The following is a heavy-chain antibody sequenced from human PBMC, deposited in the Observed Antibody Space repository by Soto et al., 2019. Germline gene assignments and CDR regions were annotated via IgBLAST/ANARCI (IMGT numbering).Heavy chain of an antibody. J-gene: IGHJ5*01. D-gene: IGHD6-19*01. CDR2: IKQDGTEK. V-gene: IGHV3-7*02. Sequence: PGGSLRLSCAASGFTFSNYWMNWVRQAPGKGPEWVANIKQDGTEKNFVDSVKGRFTISRDNAKNSLYLQMNSLRPDDTAVYYCARGMAVAANWFDSWGRGTLVTVSS. CDR1: GFTFSNYW. CDR3: ARGMAVAANWFDS.